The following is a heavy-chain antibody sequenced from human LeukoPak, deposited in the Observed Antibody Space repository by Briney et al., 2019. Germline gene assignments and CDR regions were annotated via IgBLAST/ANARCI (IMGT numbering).Heavy chain of an antibody. CDR3: ARDNYCSSTSCYLYYYYYGMDV. J-gene: IGHJ6*02. Sequence: GRSLRLSCAASGFTFSSYAMHWVRQAPCKGLEWVAVISYDGSNKYYADSVKGRFTISRDNSKNTLYLQMNSLRAEDTAVYYCARDNYCSSTSCYLYYYYYGMDVWGQGTTVTVSS. V-gene: IGHV3-30-3*01. D-gene: IGHD2-2*01. CDR1: GFTFSSYA. CDR2: ISYDGSNK.